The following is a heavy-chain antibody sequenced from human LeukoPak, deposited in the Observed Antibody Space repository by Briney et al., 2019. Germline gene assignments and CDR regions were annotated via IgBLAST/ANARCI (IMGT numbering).Heavy chain of an antibody. D-gene: IGHD1-26*01. CDR1: GFTFSNYA. J-gene: IGHJ4*02. Sequence: PGGSLRLSCAASGFTFSNYAIHWVRQAPGKGLEWVAVISYDGSNKYYADSVKGRFTISRDNSKNTLYLQMNSLRAEDTAVYYCARSDGSYDYGDYWGQGTLVTVSS. CDR2: ISYDGSNK. CDR3: ARSDGSYDYGDY. V-gene: IGHV3-30-3*01.